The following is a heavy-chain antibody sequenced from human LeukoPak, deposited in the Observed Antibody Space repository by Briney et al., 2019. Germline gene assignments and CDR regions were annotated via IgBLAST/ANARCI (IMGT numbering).Heavy chain of an antibody. Sequence: GGSLRLSCAASGFTFDDYAMHWVRQAPGKGLEWVSLISWDGGSTYYADSVKGRFTISRDNSKNSLYLQMNSLRAEDTALYYCAKGPAYYYDSSGHDAFDIWGQGTMVTVSS. CDR1: GFTFDDYA. V-gene: IGHV3-43D*03. CDR2: ISWDGGST. J-gene: IGHJ3*02. D-gene: IGHD3-22*01. CDR3: AKGPAYYYDSSGHDAFDI.